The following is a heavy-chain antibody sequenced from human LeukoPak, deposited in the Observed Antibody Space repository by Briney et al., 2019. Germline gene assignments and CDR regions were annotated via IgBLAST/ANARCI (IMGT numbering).Heavy chain of an antibody. Sequence: ASVKVSCKASGYTFTSYDINWVRQATGQGLEWMGWMNPNSGNTGYAQKFQGRVTITRNTSISTAYMELSSLRAEDTAVYYCAKGKGQWLLSSAFDIWGQGTMVTVSS. V-gene: IGHV1-8*03. CDR3: AKGKGQWLLSSAFDI. CDR2: MNPNSGNT. CDR1: GYTFTSYD. J-gene: IGHJ3*02. D-gene: IGHD3-3*01.